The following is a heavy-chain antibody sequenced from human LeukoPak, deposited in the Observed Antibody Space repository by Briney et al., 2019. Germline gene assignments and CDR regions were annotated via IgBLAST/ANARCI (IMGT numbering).Heavy chain of an antibody. D-gene: IGHD3-22*01. CDR1: GYTFTNYY. J-gene: IGHJ3*02. CDR3: ARGPLPGYYYDSSGYNGAFDI. CDR2: INPSAGST. V-gene: IGHV1-46*01. Sequence: ASVKVSCKTSGYTFTNYYMHWVRQAPGQGLEWMGIINPSAGSTNYAQKFQGRVTMTRDTSTSTVYMELSSLRSEDTAVFYCARGPLPGYYYDSSGYNGAFDIWGQGTMVTVSS.